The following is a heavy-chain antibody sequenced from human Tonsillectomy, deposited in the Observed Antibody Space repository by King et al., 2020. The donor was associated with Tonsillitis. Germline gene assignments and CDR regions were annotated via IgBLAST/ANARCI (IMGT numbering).Heavy chain of an antibody. V-gene: IGHV1-69*12. D-gene: IGHD3-10*01. CDR1: GGTFSSHV. J-gene: IGHJ6*02. CDR2: ILPIFGTT. CDR3: ARPPIPLVRGVVDGMDV. Sequence: QLVQSGAEVKKPGSSVKVSCKASGGTFSSHVIGWVRQAPGQGLEWMGGILPIFGTTNYAQKFQGRVTITADESTSTVYMELSSLRSADTAVYYCARPPIPLVRGVVDGMDVWGQGTTVTVSS.